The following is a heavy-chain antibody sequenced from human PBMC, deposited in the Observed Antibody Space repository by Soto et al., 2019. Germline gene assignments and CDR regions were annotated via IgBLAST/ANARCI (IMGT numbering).Heavy chain of an antibody. CDR2: IKSKALGGTT. CDR3: TTDSYSTMIEVRFDY. CDR1: RVGVKNSL. J-gene: IGHJ4*01. D-gene: IGHD3-22*01. Sequence: SLRLSRAACRVGVKNSLINGFCQAKGKGLEWVGRIKSKALGGTTDFAAPVRGRFAITRDDSRNMAYMQMNSLNTEDTAVYYCTTDSYSTMIEVRFDYWGHGTLVTVSS. V-gene: IGHV3-15*07.